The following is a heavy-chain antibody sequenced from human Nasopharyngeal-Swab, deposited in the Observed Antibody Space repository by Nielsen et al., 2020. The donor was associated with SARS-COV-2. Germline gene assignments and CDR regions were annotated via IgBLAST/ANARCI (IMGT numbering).Heavy chain of an antibody. Sequence: ASVKVSCKASGYTFTSYYIHWVRQAPGQGLEWMGIINPSGGSTSYAQKFQGLVTMTRDTSTSTVYMELSSLRSEDTAVYYCAREMGYYGSGSYRPFDYWGQGTLATVSS. CDR2: INPSGGST. V-gene: IGHV1-46*01. J-gene: IGHJ4*02. CDR3: AREMGYYGSGSYRPFDY. CDR1: GYTFTSYY. D-gene: IGHD3-10*01.